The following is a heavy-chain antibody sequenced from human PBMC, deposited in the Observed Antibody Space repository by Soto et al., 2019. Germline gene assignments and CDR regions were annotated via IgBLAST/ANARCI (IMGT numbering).Heavy chain of an antibody. V-gene: IGHV4-31*03. CDR3: ARSEMATTGPYFDC. Sequence: SETLSLTCTVSGGSISSGGYYWTWIRQHPVRGLEWIGYIYYSGSSYYNPSLKSRVTISLDTSKNQFSLKLSSVTAADTAVYYCARSEMATTGPYFDCWGQGTLVTVSS. J-gene: IGHJ4*02. CDR2: IYYSGSS. D-gene: IGHD5-12*01. CDR1: GGSISSGGYY.